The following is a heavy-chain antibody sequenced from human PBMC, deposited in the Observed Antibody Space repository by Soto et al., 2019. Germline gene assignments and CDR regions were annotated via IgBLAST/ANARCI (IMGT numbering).Heavy chain of an antibody. CDR3: SRENWFQDY. CDR2: IKSDGSEQ. J-gene: IGHJ4*02. CDR1: GFSFSAYY. Sequence: GSLRLSCAASGFSFSAYYMTWVRQAPGKGLEWVASIKSDGSEQYYVDSVKGRFTISRDNAKNSLYLQMNSLRAGDTGLYYCSRENWFQDYWGQGTLVTVSS. V-gene: IGHV3-7*03. D-gene: IGHD3-10*01.